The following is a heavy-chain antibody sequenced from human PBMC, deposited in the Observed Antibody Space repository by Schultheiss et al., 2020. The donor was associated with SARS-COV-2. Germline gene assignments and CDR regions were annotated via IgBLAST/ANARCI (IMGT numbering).Heavy chain of an antibody. V-gene: IGHV4-38-2*01. CDR2: IYHSGST. CDR3: ASGDYYDTQGAFDI. Sequence: SETLSLTCAVSGYSISSGYYWGWIRQPPGKGLEWIGSIYHSGSTNYNPSLKSRVTISVDTSKNQFSLKLSSVTAADTAVYYCASGDYYDTQGAFDIWGQGTMVTVSS. J-gene: IGHJ3*02. D-gene: IGHD3-22*01. CDR1: GYSISSGYY.